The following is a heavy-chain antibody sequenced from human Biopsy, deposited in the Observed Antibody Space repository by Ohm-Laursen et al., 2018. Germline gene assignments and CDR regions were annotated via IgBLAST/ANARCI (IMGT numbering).Heavy chain of an antibody. Sequence: GTLSLTCSVSGGSIISYYWTWIRQPPGKGLEWIGHVYNVGITNYNPSLKSRVTISKDTSKNQFSLQVNSVTAADTAVYYCARTPRDSFWSGSYKRGLWFDPWGQGTLVIVSS. CDR3: ARTPRDSFWSGSYKRGLWFDP. CDR1: GGSIISYY. J-gene: IGHJ5*02. V-gene: IGHV4-59*01. D-gene: IGHD3-3*01. CDR2: VYNVGIT.